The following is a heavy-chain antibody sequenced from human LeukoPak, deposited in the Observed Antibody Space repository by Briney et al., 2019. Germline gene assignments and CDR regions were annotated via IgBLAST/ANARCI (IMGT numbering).Heavy chain of an antibody. J-gene: IGHJ6*02. Sequence: SETLSLTCTVSGGSISSYYWSWIRQPPGKGLEWTGYIYYSGSTNYNPSLKSRVTISVDTSKNQFSLKLSSVTAADTAVYYCATGFNVPAALDVWGQGTTVTVSS. D-gene: IGHD2-2*01. V-gene: IGHV4-59*01. CDR1: GGSISSYY. CDR3: ATGFNVPAALDV. CDR2: IYYSGST.